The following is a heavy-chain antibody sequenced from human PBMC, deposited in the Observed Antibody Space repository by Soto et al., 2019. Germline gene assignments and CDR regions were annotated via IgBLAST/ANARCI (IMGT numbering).Heavy chain of an antibody. CDR1: GGTFSSYA. D-gene: IGHD3-10*01. J-gene: IGHJ6*02. Sequence: GASVKVSCKASGGTFSSYAISWVRQAPGQGLEWMGGIILIFGTANYAQKFQGRVTITADESTSTAYMELSSLRSEDTAVYYCARALGIGGWGIHYYYYGMDVWGQGTTVTVSS. CDR3: ARALGIGGWGIHYYYYGMDV. CDR2: IILIFGTA. V-gene: IGHV1-69*13.